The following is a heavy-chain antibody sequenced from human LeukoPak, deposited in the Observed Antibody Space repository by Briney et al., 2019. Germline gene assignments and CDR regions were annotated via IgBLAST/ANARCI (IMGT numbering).Heavy chain of an antibody. V-gene: IGHV3-30*18. CDR3: AKVPDSSGYGGAFDI. D-gene: IGHD3-22*01. Sequence: GGSLRLSCAASGFTFSSYGMHWVRQAPGKGLEWVAVISYDGSNKYYADSVKGRFTISRDNSKNTLYLQMNSLRAEDTAVCYCAKVPDSSGYGGAFDIWGQGTMVTVSS. CDR2: ISYDGSNK. J-gene: IGHJ3*02. CDR1: GFTFSSYG.